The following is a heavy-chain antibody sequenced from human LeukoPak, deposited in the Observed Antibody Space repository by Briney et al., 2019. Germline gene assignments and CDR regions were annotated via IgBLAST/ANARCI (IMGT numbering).Heavy chain of an antibody. Sequence: PGGSLRLSCAASGFTFSSYAMHWVRQAPGKGLEWGAVISYDGSNKYYADSVKCRFTISRDNSKNTLYLQMNSLRAEDTAVYYCARDSSSSWYAVFDYWGQGTLVTVSS. V-gene: IGHV3-30*04. D-gene: IGHD6-13*01. J-gene: IGHJ4*02. CDR1: GFTFSSYA. CDR3: ARDSSSSWYAVFDY. CDR2: ISYDGSNK.